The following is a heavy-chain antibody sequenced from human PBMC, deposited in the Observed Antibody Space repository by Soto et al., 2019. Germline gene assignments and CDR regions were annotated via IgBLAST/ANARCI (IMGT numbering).Heavy chain of an antibody. CDR1: GFTFSSYW. CDR2: IKQDGSEK. J-gene: IGHJ6*02. V-gene: IGHV3-7*03. D-gene: IGHD6-6*01. CDR3: ARDRAARYTSYYYYGMDV. Sequence: PGGSLRLSCAASGFTFSSYWMSWVRQAPGKGLEWVANIKQDGSEKYYVDSVKGRFTISRDNAKNSLYLQMNSLRAEDTAVYYCARDRAARYTSYYYYGMDVWGQGTTVTVSS.